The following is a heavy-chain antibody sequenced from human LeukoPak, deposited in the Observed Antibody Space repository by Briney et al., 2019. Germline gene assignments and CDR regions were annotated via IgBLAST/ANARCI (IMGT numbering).Heavy chain of an antibody. J-gene: IGHJ4*02. V-gene: IGHV4-59*07. D-gene: IGHD6-6*01. CDR2: IYYTGST. Sequence: SDTLSLTRTVSGGSISSYYWSWIRQPPGKGLEWSGYIYYTGSTNYNPSLKSRVTLSVDTSKNQFSLKLRSVTAADTDVYYCARGVEYSSSSGLGYWGQGTLVTVSS. CDR1: GGSISSYY. CDR3: ARGVEYSSSSGLGY.